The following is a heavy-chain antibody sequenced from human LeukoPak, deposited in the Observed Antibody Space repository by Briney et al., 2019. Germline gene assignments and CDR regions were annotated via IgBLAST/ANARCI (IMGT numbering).Heavy chain of an antibody. CDR2: IYHSGST. CDR3: ARGLTDQPHYYYYMDV. D-gene: IGHD2-2*01. V-gene: IGHV4-4*02. CDR1: GGSISSSNW. Sequence: NPSETLSLTCAVSGGSISSSNWWSWVRQPPGKGLEWIGEIYHSGSTNYNPSLKSRVTISVDRSKNQFSLKLSSVTAADTAVYYCARGLTDQPHYYYYMDVWGKGTTVTVSS. J-gene: IGHJ6*03.